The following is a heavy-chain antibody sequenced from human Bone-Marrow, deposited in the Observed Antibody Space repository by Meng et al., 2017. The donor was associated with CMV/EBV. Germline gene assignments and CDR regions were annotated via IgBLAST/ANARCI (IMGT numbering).Heavy chain of an antibody. CDR2: INPNSGGT. J-gene: IGHJ4*02. Sequence: ASVKVSCKASGYTFTGYYMHWVRQAPGQGLGWMGWINPNSGGTNYAQKFQGRVTMTRDTSISTAYMELSRLRSDDTAVYYCARADRRVTTFGGVIGGVFGYWGQGTLVTVSS. V-gene: IGHV1-2*02. CDR3: ARADRRVTTFGGVIGGVFGY. D-gene: IGHD3-16*02. CDR1: GYTFTGYY.